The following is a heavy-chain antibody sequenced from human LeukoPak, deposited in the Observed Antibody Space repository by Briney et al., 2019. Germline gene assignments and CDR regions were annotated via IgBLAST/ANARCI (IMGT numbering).Heavy chain of an antibody. CDR1: GFTFSSYW. Sequence: GGSLRLSCAASGFTFSSYWMSWVRQAPGKGLEWVANIKQDGSEKYYVDSVKGRFTISRDNAKNSLYLQMNSLRAEDTAVYYCARDPRRRSIAAAGYYFDYWGQGTLVTVSS. V-gene: IGHV3-7*01. CDR3: ARDPRRRSIAAAGYYFDY. CDR2: IKQDGSEK. D-gene: IGHD6-13*01. J-gene: IGHJ4*02.